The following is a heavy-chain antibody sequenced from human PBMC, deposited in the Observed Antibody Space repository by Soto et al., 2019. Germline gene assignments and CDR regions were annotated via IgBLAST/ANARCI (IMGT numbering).Heavy chain of an antibody. V-gene: IGHV3-23*01. J-gene: IGHJ3*02. CDR2: ISGSGGST. D-gene: IGHD2-2*02. Sequence: EVQLLESGGGLVQPGGSLRLSCAASGFTFSSYAMSWVRQAPGKGLEWVSAISGSGGSTYYADSVKGRFTISRDNSKNTLYLQMNSLRAEDTAVYYCAKDLAVVVPAAIVGAFDIWGQGTMVTVSS. CDR1: GFTFSSYA. CDR3: AKDLAVVVPAAIVGAFDI.